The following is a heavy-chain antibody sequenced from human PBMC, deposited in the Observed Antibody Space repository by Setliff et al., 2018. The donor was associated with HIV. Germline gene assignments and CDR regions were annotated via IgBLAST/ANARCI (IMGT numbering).Heavy chain of an antibody. J-gene: IGHJ4*02. Sequence: GASVKVSCKASGYTFTTYSMHWVRQAPGHSLEWMGWINVGNGDTKYSQEFQGRISITRDTSTNTAYMELSSLRSDDTAVYFCARGALLAVFDFDHWGQGTQVTVSS. D-gene: IGHD3-10*01. CDR2: INVGNGDT. V-gene: IGHV1-3*01. CDR3: ARGALLAVFDFDH. CDR1: GYTFTTYS.